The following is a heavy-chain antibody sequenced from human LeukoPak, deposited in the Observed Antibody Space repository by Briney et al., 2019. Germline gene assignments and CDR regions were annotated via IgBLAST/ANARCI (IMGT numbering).Heavy chain of an antibody. J-gene: IGHJ6*02. Sequence: SESLSLTCAVYGGSFSDYYWRWIRQPPGKGLEWIGEIDHRESTTYNPSLKSRVTISVDTSKNQFSLKLNSVTAADTAVYYCASRMYYYYGMDVRGQGTTVIVSS. CDR2: IDHREST. V-gene: IGHV4-34*01. CDR1: GGSFSDYY. CDR3: ASRMYYYYGMDV.